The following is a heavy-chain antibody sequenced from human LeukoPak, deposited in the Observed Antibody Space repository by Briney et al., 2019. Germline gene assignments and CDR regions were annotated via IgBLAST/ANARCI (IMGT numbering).Heavy chain of an antibody. Sequence: ASVKVSCKASGYTFTGYYMHWVRQAHGQGLEWMGWINPNSGGTNYAQKFQGRVTMTRDTSISTAYMELSRLRSDDTAVYYCARDRTKTRVAVAEIPDYWGQGTLVTVSS. V-gene: IGHV1-2*02. CDR3: ARDRTKTRVAVAEIPDY. J-gene: IGHJ4*02. CDR1: GYTFTGYY. D-gene: IGHD6-19*01. CDR2: INPNSGGT.